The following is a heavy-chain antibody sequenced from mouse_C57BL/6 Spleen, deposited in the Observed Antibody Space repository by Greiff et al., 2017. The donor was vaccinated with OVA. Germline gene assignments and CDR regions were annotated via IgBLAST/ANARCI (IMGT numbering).Heavy chain of an antibody. CDR3: ARLGVVDYAMDY. CDR1: GYSFTGYY. D-gene: IGHD1-1*01. J-gene: IGHJ4*01. CDR2: INPSTGGT. Sequence: VQLQQSGPELVKPGASVKISCKASGYSFTGYYMNWVKQSPEKSLEWIGEINPSTGGTTYNQKFKAKATLTVDKSSSTAYMQLKSLTSEDSAVYYCARLGVVDYAMDYWGQGTSVTVSS. V-gene: IGHV1-42*01.